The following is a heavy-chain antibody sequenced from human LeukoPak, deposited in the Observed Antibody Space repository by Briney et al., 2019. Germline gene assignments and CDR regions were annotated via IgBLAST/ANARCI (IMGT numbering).Heavy chain of an antibody. Sequence: GGSVKVSCKASGYTFTGYYMHWVRQAPGQGLEWMGWINPNSGGTNYAQKFQGRVTMTRDTSISTAYMELSRLRSDDTAVYYCARDWEDATRTAMVFDYWGQGTLVTVSS. CDR1: GYTFTGYY. V-gene: IGHV1-2*02. CDR2: INPNSGGT. J-gene: IGHJ4*02. CDR3: ARDWEDATRTAMVFDY. D-gene: IGHD5-18*01.